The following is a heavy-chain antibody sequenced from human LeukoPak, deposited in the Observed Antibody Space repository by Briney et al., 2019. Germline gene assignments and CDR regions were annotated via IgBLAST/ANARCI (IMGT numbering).Heavy chain of an antibody. V-gene: IGHV3-11*04. CDR1: GFTFSDYY. Sequence: GGSLRLSCAASGFTFSDYYMTWVRQAPGKGLEWLSYITNRGDTVFYADSVKGRFTISRDNAKNTLYLQMNSLRAEDTAVYYCTRDWRNLGYDYWGQGTLVTVSS. CDR3: TRDWRNLGYDY. CDR2: ITNRGDTV. J-gene: IGHJ4*02. D-gene: IGHD5-12*01.